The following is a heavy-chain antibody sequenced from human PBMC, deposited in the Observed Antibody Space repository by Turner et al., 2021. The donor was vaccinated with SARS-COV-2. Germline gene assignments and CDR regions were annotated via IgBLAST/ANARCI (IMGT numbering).Heavy chain of an antibody. J-gene: IGHJ6*03. Sequence: QVPLVQSGPEVQKPGASVTLSCKAFGYTFTSYDINWVRQATGQGLEWMGWMNPNSGNTVYAKKFQGRVTITRNTSISTAYMELSSLRSEETAGYYCARVGVGATDYMDVWGKGTTVTVSS. V-gene: IGHV1-8*03. CDR3: ARVGVGATDYMDV. CDR1: GYTFTSYD. CDR2: MNPNSGNT. D-gene: IGHD1-26*01.